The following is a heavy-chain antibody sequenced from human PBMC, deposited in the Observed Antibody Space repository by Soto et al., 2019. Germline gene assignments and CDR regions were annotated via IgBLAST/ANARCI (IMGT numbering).Heavy chain of an antibody. CDR2: ISGSGGST. Sequence: GGSLRLSCAASGITFSSYAMNWVRQAPGKGLEWVSSISGSGGSTYYADSGKGRFTISRDNSKNTLYLQMNSLRVEDTAVYYCAKGIQLWFGTSTFEYWGKGTLVNVSA. J-gene: IGHJ4*02. CDR1: GITFSSYA. V-gene: IGHV3-23*01. CDR3: AKGIQLWFGTSTFEY. D-gene: IGHD5-18*01.